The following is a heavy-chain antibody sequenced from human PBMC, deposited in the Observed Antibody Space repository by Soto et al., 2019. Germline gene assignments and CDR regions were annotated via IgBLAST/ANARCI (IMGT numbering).Heavy chain of an antibody. CDR2: IWYDGSNK. J-gene: IGHJ1*01. V-gene: IGHV3-33*01. D-gene: IGHD4-17*01. Sequence: ESGGGVVQPGRSLRLSCAASGFTFSSYGMHWVRQAPGKGLEWVAVIWYDGSNKYYADSVKGRFTISRDNSKNTLYLQMNSLRAEDTAVYYCARDWRDFGDSEYFQHWGQGTLVTVSS. CDR1: GFTFSSYG. CDR3: ARDWRDFGDSEYFQH.